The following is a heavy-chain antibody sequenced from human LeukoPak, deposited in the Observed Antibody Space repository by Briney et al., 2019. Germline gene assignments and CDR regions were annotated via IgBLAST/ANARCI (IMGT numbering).Heavy chain of an antibody. CDR1: GYPINNAYY. CDR2: LYHPDST. D-gene: IGHD2-2*01. CDR3: ARQYDSYFYYYLDL. V-gene: IGHV4-38-2*01. J-gene: IGHJ6*03. Sequence: PSETLSLTCGVSGYPINNAYYWVWIRQPPGKGLEWIGSLYHPDSTYYNPSLKSRVTMSVDTSRNQFSLRLSFVTAADTAVYYCARQYDSYFYYYLDLWGTGTTVNVSS.